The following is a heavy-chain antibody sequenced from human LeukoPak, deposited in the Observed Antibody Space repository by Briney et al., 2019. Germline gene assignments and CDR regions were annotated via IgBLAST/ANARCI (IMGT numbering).Heavy chain of an antibody. CDR1: GFTFSSYA. V-gene: IGHV3-23*01. Sequence: PGGSLRPSCAASGFTFSSYAMSWVRQAPGKGLEWVSAISGSGGSTYYADSVKGRFTISRDNSKNTLYLQMNSLRAEDTAVYYCAALRSVAGTPRPYYFDYWGQGTLVTVSS. CDR3: AALRSVAGTPRPYYFDY. D-gene: IGHD6-19*01. J-gene: IGHJ4*02. CDR2: ISGSGGST.